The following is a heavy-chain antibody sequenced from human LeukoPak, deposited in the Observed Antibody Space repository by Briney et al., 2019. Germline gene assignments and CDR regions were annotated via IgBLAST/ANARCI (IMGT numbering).Heavy chain of an antibody. J-gene: IGHJ6*02. Sequence: SETLSLTCTVSGGSISSYYWSWIRQPPGKGLEWIGYIYYSGSTNYNPSLKSRVTMSVDTSKNQFSLKLSSVTAADTAVYYCARDLRNYYYGMDVWGQGTTVTVSS. CDR1: GGSISSYY. CDR3: ARDLRNYYYGMDV. CDR2: IYYSGST. V-gene: IGHV4-59*12.